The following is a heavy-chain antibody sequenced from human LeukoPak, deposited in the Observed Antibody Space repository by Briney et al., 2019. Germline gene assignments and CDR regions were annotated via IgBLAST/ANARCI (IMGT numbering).Heavy chain of an antibody. CDR1: DDSISDYY. D-gene: IGHD6-13*01. CDR2: IHNSGTS. CDR3: AREIGDSHLAAAGMFDY. V-gene: IGHV4-59*01. Sequence: SETLSLTCTVSDDSISDYYRGWIRQPPGKGLEWIGYIHNSGTSTYNLSLKSRVTISVDTSKNQFPLKLSSVTAADTAVYYCAREIGDSHLAAAGMFDYWGQGTLVTVSS. J-gene: IGHJ4*02.